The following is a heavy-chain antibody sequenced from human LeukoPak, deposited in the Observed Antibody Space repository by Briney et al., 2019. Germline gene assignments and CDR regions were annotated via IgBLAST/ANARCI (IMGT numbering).Heavy chain of an antibody. CDR3: AKDPVVRGVHFDY. D-gene: IGHD3-10*01. J-gene: IGHJ4*02. CDR2: ISGSGGST. CDR1: GFTFSSYS. V-gene: IGHV3-23*01. Sequence: GGSLRLSCAASGFTFSSYSMNWVRQAPGKGLEWVSAISGSGGSTYYADSVKGRFTISRDNSKNTLYLQMNSLRAEDTAVYYCAKDPVVRGVHFDYWGQGTLVTVSS.